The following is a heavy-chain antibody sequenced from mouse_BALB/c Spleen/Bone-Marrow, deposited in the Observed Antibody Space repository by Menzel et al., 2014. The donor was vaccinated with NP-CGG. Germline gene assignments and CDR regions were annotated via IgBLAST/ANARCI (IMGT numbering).Heavy chain of an antibody. J-gene: IGHJ3*01. CDR3: ASYYYGSSLFAY. V-gene: IGHV14-3*02. CDR2: IDPANGNT. D-gene: IGHD1-1*01. CDR1: GFNIKDTY. Sequence: VQLQQSGAELVKPGASVKLSCTASGFNIKDTYMHWVRQRPEQSLEWIGRIDPANGNTKYDPKFQGKATITADTSSNTAYLQLNSLTSEDTAVYYCASYYYGSSLFAYWGQGTLVTVSA.